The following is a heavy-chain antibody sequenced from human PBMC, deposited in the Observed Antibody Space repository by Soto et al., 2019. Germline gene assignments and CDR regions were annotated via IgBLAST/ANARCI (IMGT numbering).Heavy chain of an antibody. Sequence: QLLESGGGLVQPGGSLRLSCAASGFTFSDYAMSWVRQAPGKGLEWVSSISSGGGSPYYADSVKGRFTISRNNAQNTLSLQMNSLRAEDTAVYYGAKGDGRIVPRHFDYWGQGTLVTVSS. CDR3: AKGDGRIVPRHFDY. CDR2: ISSGGGSP. D-gene: IGHD1-26*01. CDR1: GFTFSDYA. J-gene: IGHJ4*02. V-gene: IGHV3-23*01.